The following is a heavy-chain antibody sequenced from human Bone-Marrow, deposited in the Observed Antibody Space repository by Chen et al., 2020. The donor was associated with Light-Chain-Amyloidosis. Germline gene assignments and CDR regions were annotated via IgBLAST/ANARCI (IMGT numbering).Heavy chain of an antibody. V-gene: IGHV4-4*07. CDR2: VHTSGSS. CDR1: GSFIKNYY. CDR3: ARGSVVYGFDY. J-gene: IGHJ4*02. Sequence: QVQLQESGPGLVKPSETLSLTCPLSGSFIKNYYWSWIRQPAGKGLQLIGRVHTSGSSNYNPSLRSRVTMSVDTSKKNFFLNLTSVTAADTAVYYCARGSVVYGFDYWGQGILVTVSS. D-gene: IGHD2-8*01.